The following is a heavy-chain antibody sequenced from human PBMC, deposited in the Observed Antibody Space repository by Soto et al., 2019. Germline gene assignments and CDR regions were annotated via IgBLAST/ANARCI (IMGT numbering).Heavy chain of an antibody. V-gene: IGHV1-24*01. Sequence: ASVKVSCKVSGYTLTELSMHWVRQAPGKGLEWMGGFDPEDGETIYAQKFQGRVTMTEDTSTDTAYMELSSLRSEDTAVYYCAITSGWTPQYNWFDPWGQGTLVTVSS. CDR1: GYTLTELS. CDR3: AITSGWTPQYNWFDP. J-gene: IGHJ5*02. D-gene: IGHD6-19*01. CDR2: FDPEDGET.